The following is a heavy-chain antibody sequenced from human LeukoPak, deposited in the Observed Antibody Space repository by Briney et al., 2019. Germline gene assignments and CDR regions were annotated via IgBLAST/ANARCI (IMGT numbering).Heavy chain of an antibody. D-gene: IGHD6-19*01. V-gene: IGHV3-20*04. CDR3: ARARIAVAGTFDY. CDR2: INWNGGST. CDR1: GFTFSSYA. Sequence: PGGSLRLSCAASGFTFSSYAMSWVRQAPGKGLEWVSGINWNGGSTGYADSVKGRFTISRDNAKNSLYLQMNSLRAEDTALYYCARARIAVAGTFDYWGQGTLVTVSS. J-gene: IGHJ4*02.